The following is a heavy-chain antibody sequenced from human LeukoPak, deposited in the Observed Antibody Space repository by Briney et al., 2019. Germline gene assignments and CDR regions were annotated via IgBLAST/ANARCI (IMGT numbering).Heavy chain of an antibody. Sequence: SQTLSLTCTVSGGSISSGSYYWRWIRQPAGKGLEWIGRIYTSGSTNCDPSLKSRVTISVDTSKNQFSLKLSSVTAADTAVYYCARDVGDYGGYSYAFDIWGQGTMVTVSS. D-gene: IGHD4-23*01. CDR2: IYTSGST. CDR3: ARDVGDYGGYSYAFDI. V-gene: IGHV4-61*02. J-gene: IGHJ3*02. CDR1: GGSISSGSYY.